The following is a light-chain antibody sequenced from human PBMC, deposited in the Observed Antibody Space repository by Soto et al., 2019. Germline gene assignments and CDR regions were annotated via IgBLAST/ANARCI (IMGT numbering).Light chain of an antibody. Sequence: DIQMTQSPSTLSASVGDRVIITCRASQGIGVWLAWYQQKPGKAPKLLIYQTSTLESGVPSRFSGSGSGTEFPLTISCLQPDDFATYYCQQYSSYSVFTFGPGTKVDIK. J-gene: IGKJ3*01. V-gene: IGKV1-5*03. CDR1: QGIGVW. CDR3: QQYSSYSVFT. CDR2: QTS.